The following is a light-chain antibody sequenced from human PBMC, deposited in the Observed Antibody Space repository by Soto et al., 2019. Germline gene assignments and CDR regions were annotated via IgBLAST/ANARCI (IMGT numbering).Light chain of an antibody. J-gene: IGLJ1*01. V-gene: IGLV2-14*01. CDR1: SSDVGGYNY. Sequence: QSALTQPASVSRSPGQSITISCTGTSSDVGGYNYVSWYQQHPGKAPKLMIYDVSNRPSGVSNRFSGSKSGNTASVTISGLQAEDEADYYCSSYTSSSTRVFGTGTKLTVL. CDR2: DVS. CDR3: SSYTSSSTRV.